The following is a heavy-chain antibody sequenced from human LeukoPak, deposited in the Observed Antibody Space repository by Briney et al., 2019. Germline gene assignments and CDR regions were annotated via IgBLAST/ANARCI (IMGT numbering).Heavy chain of an antibody. Sequence: GGSLRLSCAASGFTVSSNYMSWVRQAPGKGLEWVSVIYSGGSTYYADSVKGRFTISRDNSKNTLYLQMNSLRAEDTAVYYCARVYSNGWYYDYWGQGTLVTVSS. CDR2: IYSGGST. D-gene: IGHD6-19*01. CDR1: GFTVSSNY. J-gene: IGHJ4*02. CDR3: ARVYSNGWYYDY. V-gene: IGHV3-53*01.